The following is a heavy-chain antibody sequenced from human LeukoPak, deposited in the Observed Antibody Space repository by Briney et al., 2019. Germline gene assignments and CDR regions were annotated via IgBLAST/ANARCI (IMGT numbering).Heavy chain of an antibody. CDR1: GFTFSSCS. J-gene: IGHJ5*02. CDR3: ARGYYGSGYNWFDP. V-gene: IGHV3-21*01. Sequence: PGGSLRLSCAASGFTFSSCSMNWVRQAPGKGLEWVSSISSSSSYIYYADSVKGRFTISRDNAKNSLYLQMNSLRAEDTAVYYCARGYYGSGYNWFDPWGQGTLVTVSS. CDR2: ISSSSSYI. D-gene: IGHD3-10*01.